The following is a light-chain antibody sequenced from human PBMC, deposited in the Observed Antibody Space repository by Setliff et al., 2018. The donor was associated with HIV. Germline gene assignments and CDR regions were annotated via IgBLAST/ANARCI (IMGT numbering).Light chain of an antibody. CDR2: EVN. Sequence: ALTQPPSASGSPGQSVTISCTGTGSDVGGYDYVSWYQQHPGKAPKLMIHEVNKRPSGVPDRFSGSKSDNTASLTVSGLQAEDEADYYCSSYAGSNTPYVFGTGTKVTVL. J-gene: IGLJ1*01. CDR3: SSYAGSNTPYV. CDR1: GSDVGGYDY. V-gene: IGLV2-8*01.